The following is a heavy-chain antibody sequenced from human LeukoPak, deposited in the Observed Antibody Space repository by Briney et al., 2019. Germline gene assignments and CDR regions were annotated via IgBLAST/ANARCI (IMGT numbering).Heavy chain of an antibody. CDR3: ARGTYSSGWFPDY. J-gene: IGHJ4*02. CDR1: GGSMINYY. D-gene: IGHD6-19*01. CDR2: IYYTGST. V-gene: IGHV4-59*01. Sequence: SETLSLTCTVSGGSMINYYWSWIRQPPGQGLEWIAYIYYTGSTNYNPSLKSRVTISVDTSKNQFSLKLSSVTAADTAVYYCARGTYSSGWFPDYWGQGTLVTVSS.